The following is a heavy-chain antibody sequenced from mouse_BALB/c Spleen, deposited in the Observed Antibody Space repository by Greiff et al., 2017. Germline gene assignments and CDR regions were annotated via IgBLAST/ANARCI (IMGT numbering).Heavy chain of an antibody. Sequence: QVQLQQSGPELVKPGASVKISCKASGYAFSSSWMNWVKQRPGQGLEWIGRIYPGDGDTNYNGKFKGKATLTADKSSSTAYMQLSSLTSVDSAVYFCASWGNYGSSRYYAMDYWGKGTSVTVSS. D-gene: IGHD1-1*01. V-gene: IGHV1-82*01. CDR3: ASWGNYGSSRYYAMDY. J-gene: IGHJ4*01. CDR1: GYAFSSSW. CDR2: IYPGDGDT.